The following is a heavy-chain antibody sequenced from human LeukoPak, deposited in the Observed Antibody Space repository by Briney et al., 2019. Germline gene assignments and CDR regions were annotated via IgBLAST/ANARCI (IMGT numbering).Heavy chain of an antibody. CDR2: IKQDESEK. V-gene: IGHV3-7*03. J-gene: IGHJ4*02. CDR1: GFTFSDYR. D-gene: IGHD4-17*01. Sequence: GGSLRLSCAASGFTFSDYRMCWVRQAPGKGLEWVANIKQDESEKFYVDSVKGRFTISRDNTKNSLYLQMNSLRAEDTAVYYCARVGRLQYGDYVAFDYWGQGALVTVSS. CDR3: ARVGRLQYGDYVAFDY.